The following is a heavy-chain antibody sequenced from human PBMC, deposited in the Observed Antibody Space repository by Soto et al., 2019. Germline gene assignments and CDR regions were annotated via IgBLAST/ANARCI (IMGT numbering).Heavy chain of an antibody. D-gene: IGHD4-4*01. V-gene: IGHV1-8*01. CDR2: MNPKSANT. J-gene: IGHJ4*02. Sequence: QVQLVQSGAEVKKPGASVKVSCKASRYTFISYDINWVRQATGEGLEWMGWMNPKSANTGYAQNFQGRVTMTRNTSISTAYMELSSLRSEDTAVYYCARSPSWETTVTPYYFDNWGQGTLVTVSS. CDR1: RYTFISYD. CDR3: ARSPSWETTVTPYYFDN.